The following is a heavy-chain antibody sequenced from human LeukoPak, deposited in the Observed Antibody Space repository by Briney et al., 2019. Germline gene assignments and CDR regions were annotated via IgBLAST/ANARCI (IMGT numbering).Heavy chain of an antibody. D-gene: IGHD3-10*01. CDR1: GFTVSSNY. V-gene: IGHV3-53*01. J-gene: IGHJ4*02. CDR2: IYSGGST. CDR3: ARDGYYYGSGSPFDY. Sequence: GGSLRLSCAASGFTVSSNYMSWVRQAPGKGLEWVSVIYSGGSTYYADSVKGRFTISRDNSKNTLYLQMNSLRAEDTAVYYCARDGYYYGSGSPFDYWGQGTLVTVSS.